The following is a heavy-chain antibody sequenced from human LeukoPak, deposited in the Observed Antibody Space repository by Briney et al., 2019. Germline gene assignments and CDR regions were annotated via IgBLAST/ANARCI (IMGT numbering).Heavy chain of an antibody. CDR3: AKGFSMFLVVAATSDVHFDY. CDR2: ISYDGSNK. J-gene: IGHJ4*02. Sequence: GGSLRLSCAASGFTFSSYGMHWVRQAPGKGLEWVAVISYDGSNKYYADSVKGRFTISRDNSKNTLYLQMNSLRAEDTAVYYCAKGFSMFLVVAATSDVHFDYWGQGTLVTVSS. V-gene: IGHV3-30*18. D-gene: IGHD2-15*01. CDR1: GFTFSSYG.